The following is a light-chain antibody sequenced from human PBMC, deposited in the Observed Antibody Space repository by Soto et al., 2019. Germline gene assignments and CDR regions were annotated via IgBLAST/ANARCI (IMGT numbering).Light chain of an antibody. CDR1: QSILYSSTNRNY. J-gene: IGKJ5*01. V-gene: IGKV4-1*01. Sequence: DIVLTQSPVSLAVSLGERATITCKSSQSILYSSTNRNYLAWYQQKPGQPPKLLISWASTRESGVPDRFSGSGSGTDFPLTISSLQAEDVAVYYCQQYYTTPSITFGQGTRLGIK. CDR3: QQYYTTPSIT. CDR2: WAS.